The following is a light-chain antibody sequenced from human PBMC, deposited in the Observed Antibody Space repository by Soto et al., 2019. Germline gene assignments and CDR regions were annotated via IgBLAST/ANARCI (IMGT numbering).Light chain of an antibody. CDR3: QQYNSYSWT. CDR2: KAS. Sequence: DIQMTQSPSTLSASVGDRVTITCRASQSISSWWAWYQQKPGKAPKLLIYKASSLESGVPSRFSGSGSGTEFTLTISSLQPADFATYYCQQYNSYSWTFGQGTKVEIK. CDR1: QSISSW. J-gene: IGKJ1*01. V-gene: IGKV1-5*03.